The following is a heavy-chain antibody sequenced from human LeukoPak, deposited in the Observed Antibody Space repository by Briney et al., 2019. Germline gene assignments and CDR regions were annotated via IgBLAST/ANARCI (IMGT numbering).Heavy chain of an antibody. CDR2: INHSGST. J-gene: IGHJ4*02. V-gene: IGHV4-34*01. CDR1: GGSFSGYY. Sequence: SETLSLTCAVYGGSFSGYYWSWIRQPPGKGLEWIGEINHSGSTNHNPSLKSRVTISVDTSKIQFSLKLSSVTAADTAVYYCARARYCSSTSCYGTFDYWGQGTLVTVYS. CDR3: ARARYCSSTSCYGTFDY. D-gene: IGHD2-2*01.